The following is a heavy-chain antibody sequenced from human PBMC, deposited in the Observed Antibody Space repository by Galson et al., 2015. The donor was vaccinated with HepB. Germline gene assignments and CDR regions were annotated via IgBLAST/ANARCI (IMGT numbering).Heavy chain of an antibody. CDR3: ARAGYGERPEGIQH. Sequence: SLRLSCAASGLTFSSYAMHWVRQAPGKGLEWVAVISYDGSNKYYADSVKGRFTISRDNSKNTLYLQMNSLRAEDTAVYYCARAGYGERPEGIQHWGQGTLVTVSS. CDR1: GLTFSSYA. J-gene: IGHJ1*01. V-gene: IGHV3-30*04. D-gene: IGHD4-17*01. CDR2: ISYDGSNK.